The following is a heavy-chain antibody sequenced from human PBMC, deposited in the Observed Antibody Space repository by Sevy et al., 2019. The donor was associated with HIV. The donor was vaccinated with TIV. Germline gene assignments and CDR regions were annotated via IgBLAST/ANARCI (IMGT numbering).Heavy chain of an antibody. CDR3: VGDLRCRVVTLSHFDF. CDR1: GYTFINYT. J-gene: IGHJ4*02. CDR2: VSGYNGNT. D-gene: IGHD4-4*01. V-gene: IGHV1-18*01. Sequence: ASVKVSCKDSGYTFINYTMSWVRQAPGQGLEWMGWVSGYNGNTNYAQKFQGRVTMTTDASTGTAYMELRSLRSDDTAVYYCVGDLRCRVVTLSHFDFWGQGTVVTVSS.